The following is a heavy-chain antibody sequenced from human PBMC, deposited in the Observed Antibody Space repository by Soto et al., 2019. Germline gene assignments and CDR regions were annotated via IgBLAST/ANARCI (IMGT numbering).Heavy chain of an antibody. D-gene: IGHD2-8*01. CDR1: GYTFTGYY. Sequence: ASVKVSCKASGYTFTGYYMHWVRQAPGQGLEWMGWINPNSGGTNYAQKFQGWVTMTRDTSISTAYLEWGRLKASDTAMYYCARHDSNGDFDFWGQGTQVTVSS. J-gene: IGHJ4*02. CDR2: INPNSGGT. CDR3: ARHDSNGDFDF. V-gene: IGHV1-2*04.